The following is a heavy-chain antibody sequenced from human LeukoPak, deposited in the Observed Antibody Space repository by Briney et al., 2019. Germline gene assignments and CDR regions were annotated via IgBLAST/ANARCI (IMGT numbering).Heavy chain of an antibody. D-gene: IGHD5-18*01. CDR3: ARADTAMAIIDY. J-gene: IGHJ4*02. CDR2: IIPILGIA. Sequence: SVKVSCKASGGTFSSYAISWVRQAPGQGLEWMGRIIPILGIANYAQKFQGRVTITADRSTSTAYMELSSLRSEDTAVYYCARADTAMAIIDYWGQGTLVTVSS. V-gene: IGHV1-69*04. CDR1: GGTFSSYA.